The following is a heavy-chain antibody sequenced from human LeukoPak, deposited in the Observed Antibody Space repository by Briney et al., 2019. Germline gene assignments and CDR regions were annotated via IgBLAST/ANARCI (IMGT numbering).Heavy chain of an antibody. CDR2: ISGSGGST. CDR1: GFTFNNYA. V-gene: IGHV3-23*01. J-gene: IGHJ4*02. Sequence: GSLRLSCVASGFTFNNYAMSWGRQAPGKGLGWVSGISGSGGSTYYADSVEGRFTISRDNSKNTLFLQMNSLRAEDTAVYYCAKSANTWPYYFDYWGQGTLVTVSS. CDR3: AKSANTWPYYFDY. D-gene: IGHD3-10*01.